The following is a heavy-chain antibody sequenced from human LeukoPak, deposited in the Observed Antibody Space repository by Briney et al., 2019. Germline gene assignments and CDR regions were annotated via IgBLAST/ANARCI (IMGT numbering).Heavy chain of an antibody. D-gene: IGHD3-10*01. V-gene: IGHV3-21*01. CDR3: ASAMARGVITLPFDY. CDR2: ISSSSSYM. J-gene: IGHJ4*02. Sequence: PGGSLRLSCAASGFTFSSYSMNWVRQAPGKGLEWVSSISSSSSYMYCADSVKGRFTISRDNAKNSLYLQLNSLRGEDTAVYYCASAMARGVITLPFDYWGQGILVTVSS. CDR1: GFTFSSYS.